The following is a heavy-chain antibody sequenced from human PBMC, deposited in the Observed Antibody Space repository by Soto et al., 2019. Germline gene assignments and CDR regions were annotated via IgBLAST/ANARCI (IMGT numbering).Heavy chain of an antibody. J-gene: IGHJ4*02. CDR1: GYTFTSYG. D-gene: IGHD1-7*01. Sequence: QVQLVQSGAEVKKPGAIVKVSCKASGYTFTSYGISWVRQAPGQGLEGMGWISAYNGNTNSAQKPQGRDTMTTDTSTSTALMGLRSLRSDDTAVDYCSRAGGAWNYGNDYRGQGTLVTVSS. V-gene: IGHV1-18*01. CDR3: SRAGGAWNYGNDY. CDR2: ISAYNGNT.